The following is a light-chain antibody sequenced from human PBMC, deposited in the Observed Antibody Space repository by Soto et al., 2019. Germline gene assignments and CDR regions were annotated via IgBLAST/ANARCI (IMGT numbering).Light chain of an antibody. CDR3: QSYDSSLSIHVV. CDR2: ANN. V-gene: IGLV1-40*01. CDR1: SANIGAGYE. Sequence: QSVLTQPPSVSGAPGPRVTISCTGSSANIGAGYEVHRYQQLPGTAPKLLIYANNNRPSGVPDRFSGSKSGTSASLAITGLQAEDEADYYCQSYDSSLSIHVVFGGGTQLTVL. J-gene: IGLJ2*01.